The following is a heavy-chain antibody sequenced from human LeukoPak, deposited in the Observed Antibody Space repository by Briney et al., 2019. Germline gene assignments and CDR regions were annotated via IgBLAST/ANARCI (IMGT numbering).Heavy chain of an antibody. CDR1: GFTFGSYT. D-gene: IGHD6-13*01. CDR2: ITYTSDI. CDR3: ASISGGIAAADDAFDI. Sequence: GGSLRLSCAASGFTFGSYTMNWVRQSPGKGLEWVSCITYTSDIYYADSVKGRFTISRDNAKNSLYLQMNSLRAEDTAVYYCASISGGIAAADDAFDIWGQGTMVTVSS. V-gene: IGHV3-21*01. J-gene: IGHJ3*02.